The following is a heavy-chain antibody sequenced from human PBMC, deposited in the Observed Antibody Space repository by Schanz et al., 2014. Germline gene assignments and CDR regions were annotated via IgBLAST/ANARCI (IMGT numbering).Heavy chain of an antibody. CDR3: ARGPIPIQGGPMDF. V-gene: IGHV3-23*01. CDR2: ISGSGGST. CDR1: GFTFSSYA. D-gene: IGHD3-10*01. Sequence: EVQLLESGGGLVQPGGSLRLSCAASGFTFSSYAMSWVRQAPGKGLEWVSAISGSGGSTYYADSVKGRFIISRDNSKNNSKNTLYVQMNSLRAEDTAVYYCARGPIPIQGGPMDFWGQGTLVTVSS. J-gene: IGHJ4*02.